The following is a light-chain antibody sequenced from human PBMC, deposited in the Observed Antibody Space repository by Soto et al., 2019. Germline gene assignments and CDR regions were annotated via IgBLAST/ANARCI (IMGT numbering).Light chain of an antibody. CDR1: ESLFGF. V-gene: IGKV3-15*01. CDR2: GVS. CDR3: QSYTDLPFA. Sequence: EIVLTQSPATLSVSPGDRVTLSCRASESLFGFLACYQQKPGQAPRLLIYGVSTRATGIPARFSGGGSATDFTLTISSLQSEDSAVYFCQSYTDLPFASGLGTRLEI. J-gene: IGKJ2*01.